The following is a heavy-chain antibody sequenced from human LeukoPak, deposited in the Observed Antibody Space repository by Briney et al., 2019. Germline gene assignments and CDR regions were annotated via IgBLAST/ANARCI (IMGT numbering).Heavy chain of an antibody. V-gene: IGHV3-21*01. Sequence: GGSLRLSCAASGFIFSSYSMNWLRQAPGKGLEWVSTISTRSSYIYYADSLKGRFTISRDNAKNSLYLQMDSLTAEDTAIYYCAREGDNADFDYWGHGTLVTVSS. D-gene: IGHD2-21*02. CDR2: ISTRSSYI. J-gene: IGHJ4*01. CDR1: GFIFSSYS. CDR3: AREGDNADFDY.